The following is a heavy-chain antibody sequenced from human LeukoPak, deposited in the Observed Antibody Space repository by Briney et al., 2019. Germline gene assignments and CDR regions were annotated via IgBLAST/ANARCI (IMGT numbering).Heavy chain of an antibody. CDR2: IGSSSSPT. V-gene: IGHV3-48*01. CDR3: ARGFKTAGDERAY. Sequence: GGSLRLSCAASGFTFSSYSMNRVRQAPGKGLEWVSYIGSSSSPTYYADSVKGRFTISRDNAKNSLYLQLNSLRAEDTAVYYCARGFKTAGDERAYWGQGTLVTVSS. CDR1: GFTFSSYS. D-gene: IGHD4-17*01. J-gene: IGHJ4*02.